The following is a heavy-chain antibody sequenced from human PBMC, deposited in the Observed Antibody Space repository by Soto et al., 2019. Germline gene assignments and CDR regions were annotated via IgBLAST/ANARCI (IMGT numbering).Heavy chain of an antibody. CDR2: INPSGGST. Sequence: QVQLVQSGTEVKKPGASVKVSCKASGYTFTSYYMHWVRQAPGQGLEWMGIINPSGGSTSYAQKFQGRVTMTRDTSTSTVYMELSSLRSEDTAVYYCARDLPYYYDSSGYNGYWGQGTLVTVSS. CDR3: ARDLPYYYDSSGYNGY. J-gene: IGHJ4*02. CDR1: GYTFTSYY. D-gene: IGHD3-22*01. V-gene: IGHV1-46*01.